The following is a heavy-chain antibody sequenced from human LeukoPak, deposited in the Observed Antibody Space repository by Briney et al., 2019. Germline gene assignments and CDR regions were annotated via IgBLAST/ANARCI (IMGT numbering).Heavy chain of an antibody. Sequence: ASVKVSCKASGGTFSSYGINWVRQATGQGLEWMGWMNPNSGNTGYAQKFQGRVTMTRNTSISTAYMELSSLRSEDTAVYYCAKARAGDIAAAFNYWGQGTLVTVSS. CDR3: AKARAGDIAAAFNY. CDR2: MNPNSGNT. J-gene: IGHJ4*02. CDR1: GGTFSSYG. V-gene: IGHV1-8*02. D-gene: IGHD6-13*01.